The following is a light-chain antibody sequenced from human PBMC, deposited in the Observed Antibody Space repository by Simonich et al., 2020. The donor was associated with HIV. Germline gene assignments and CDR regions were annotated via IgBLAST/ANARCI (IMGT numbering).Light chain of an antibody. J-gene: IGKJ2*01. Sequence: DIQMTQSPSSLSAYVGDRVTITCRSRQRISNYLNWYQQKPGKAPRLLIDAASSLQSGVPSRFSGSGSETDFTLTISSLQPDDFATYYCQPSYITRTFGQGTKLEIK. V-gene: IGKV1-39*01. CDR2: AAS. CDR3: QPSYITRT. CDR1: QRISNY.